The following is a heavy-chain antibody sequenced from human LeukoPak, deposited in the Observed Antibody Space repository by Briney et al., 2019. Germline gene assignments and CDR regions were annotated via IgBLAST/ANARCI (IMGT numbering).Heavy chain of an antibody. Sequence: ASVKVSCKASGYTFTGYYMHWVRQAPGQGLEWMGQINPNSGGTNYAQKFQGRVTMTRDTSISTAYMELSRLRSDDTAVYYCASVYYDSSGYWDAFDIWGQGTMVTVSS. CDR1: GYTFTGYY. J-gene: IGHJ3*02. CDR2: INPNSGGT. D-gene: IGHD3-22*01. CDR3: ASVYYDSSGYWDAFDI. V-gene: IGHV1-2*06.